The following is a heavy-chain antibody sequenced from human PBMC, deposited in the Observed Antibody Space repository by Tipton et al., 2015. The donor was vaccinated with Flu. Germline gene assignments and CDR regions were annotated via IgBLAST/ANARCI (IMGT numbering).Heavy chain of an antibody. V-gene: IGHV4-4*07. CDR3: AREGVMKGQGGIFDY. J-gene: IGHJ4*02. CDR2: IYTSGST. D-gene: IGHD1-26*01. Sequence: TLSLTCTVSGGSISSYYWSWIRQPAGKGLEWIGRIYTSGSTNYNPSLKSRVTMSVDTSKNQLSLKLSSVTAADTAVYYCAREGVMKGQGGIFDYWGQGTLVTVSS. CDR1: GGSISSYY.